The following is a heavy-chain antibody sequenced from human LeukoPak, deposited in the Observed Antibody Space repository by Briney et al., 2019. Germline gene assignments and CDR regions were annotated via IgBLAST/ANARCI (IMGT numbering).Heavy chain of an antibody. V-gene: IGHV3-43D*03. CDR1: GFTFDDYA. CDR3: AIGTRSSSSGYFDY. Sequence: PGGSLRLSCAASGFTFDDYAMHWGRQGPGKGLGRVSFISWDGGSTYYADPAKGRFTISRDNSKTSLYLHMNSLRAEDTALYYCAIGTRSSSSGYFDYWGQGNLVTVSS. J-gene: IGHJ4*01. CDR2: ISWDGGST. D-gene: IGHD6-6*01.